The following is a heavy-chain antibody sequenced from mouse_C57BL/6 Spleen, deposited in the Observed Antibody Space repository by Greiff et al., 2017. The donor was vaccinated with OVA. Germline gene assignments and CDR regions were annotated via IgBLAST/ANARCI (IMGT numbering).Heavy chain of an antibody. D-gene: IGHD2-3*01. Sequence: EVQLVESGGGLVKPGGSLKLSCAASGFTFSDYGMHWVRQAPEKGLEWVAYISSGSSTIYYADTVKGRFTISRDKTKNTLFLQMTSLRSEDTAMYYCARGGYDGYLFDYWGQGTTLTVSS. CDR3: ARGGYDGYLFDY. CDR1: GFTFSDYG. V-gene: IGHV5-17*01. CDR2: ISSGSSTI. J-gene: IGHJ2*01.